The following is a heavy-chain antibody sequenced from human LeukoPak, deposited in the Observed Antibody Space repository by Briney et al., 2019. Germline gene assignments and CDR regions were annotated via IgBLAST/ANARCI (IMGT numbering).Heavy chain of an antibody. D-gene: IGHD6-13*01. J-gene: IGHJ4*02. V-gene: IGHV1-69*01. CDR3: ARDRGSSWYFFDY. CDR2: IIPIFGTA. Sequence: SVKVSCKASGGTFSSYAISWVRQAPGQGLERMGGIIPIFGTANYAQKFQGRVTITADESTSTAYMELSSLRSEDTAVYYCARDRGSSWYFFDYWGQGTLVTVSS. CDR1: GGTFSSYA.